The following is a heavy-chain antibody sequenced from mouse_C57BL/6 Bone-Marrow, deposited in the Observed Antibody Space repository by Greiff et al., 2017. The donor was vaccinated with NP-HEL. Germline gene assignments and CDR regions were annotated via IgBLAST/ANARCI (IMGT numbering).Heavy chain of an antibody. CDR2: IYPRSGNT. CDR3: ARGDYYGSSHWYFDV. V-gene: IGHV1-81*01. CDR1: GYTFTSSG. J-gene: IGHJ1*03. Sequence: QVQLKQSGAELARPGASVKLSCKASGYTFTSSGISWVKQRTGQGLEWIGEIYPRSGNTYYNEKFKGKATLTADKSSSTAYMELRSLTSEDSAVYFCARGDYYGSSHWYFDVWGTGTTVTVSS. D-gene: IGHD1-1*01.